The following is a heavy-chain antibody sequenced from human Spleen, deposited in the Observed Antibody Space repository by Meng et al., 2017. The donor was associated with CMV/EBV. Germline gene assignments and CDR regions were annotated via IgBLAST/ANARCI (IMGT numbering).Heavy chain of an antibody. V-gene: IGHV4-30-4*08. J-gene: IGHJ5*02. Sequence: QVQRRESRPGRWKPPMPLSSTCAVSSGPTSSCDYYWSWTRQPPGKGLEWIGYIYSSGSTYYTPSLKSRVTISVDTSKNQFSLKLSSVTAADTAVYYCARDIGSLFDPWGQGTLVTVSS. D-gene: IGHD2-15*01. CDR3: ARDIGSLFDP. CDR1: SGPTSSCDYY. CDR2: IYSSGST.